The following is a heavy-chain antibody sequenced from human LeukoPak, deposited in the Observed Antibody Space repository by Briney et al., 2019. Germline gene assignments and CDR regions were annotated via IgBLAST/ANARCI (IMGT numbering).Heavy chain of an antibody. V-gene: IGHV3-49*03. J-gene: IGHJ4*02. CDR1: GFTFSDYA. D-gene: IGHD3-9*01. Sequence: GGSLRLSCTASGFTFSDYAMSWFRQAPGKGLEWVGFIRSKAYGVTTEYAASVKGRFTISRDDSKSIAYLQMNSLKTEDTAVYYCTRGYDILTGYDPLYYFDYWGQGTLVTVSS. CDR2: IRSKAYGVTT. CDR3: TRGYDILTGYDPLYYFDY.